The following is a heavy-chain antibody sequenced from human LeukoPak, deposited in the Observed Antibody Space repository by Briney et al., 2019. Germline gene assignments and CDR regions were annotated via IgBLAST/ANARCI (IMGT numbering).Heavy chain of an antibody. D-gene: IGHD3-22*01. V-gene: IGHV4-59*01. J-gene: IGHJ4*02. CDR1: GGSLSSYY. Sequence: SETLSLTCTVSGGSLSSYYWSWIRQPPGKSLGWIGYIYYSGRTNYNPSLKSRVTISVDTSKNQSSLKLSSVTAADTAVYYCAREFSDSSGYYPLWGQGTLVTVSS. CDR2: IYYSGRT. CDR3: AREFSDSSGYYPL.